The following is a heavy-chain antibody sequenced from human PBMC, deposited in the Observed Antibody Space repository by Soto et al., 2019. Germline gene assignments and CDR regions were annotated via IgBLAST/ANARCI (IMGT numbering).Heavy chain of an antibody. CDR2: IKEDGSEK. Sequence: GGSLRLSCEVSGFTFSTYWMSWVRQAPGKGLEWVANIKEDGSEKYYVDSVKGRFTIFRDNAKNSLYLQMNGLRVDDTAVYYCAKVGPYDSGSYMFRYDRFDPWGQGTQVTVSS. CDR1: GFTFSTYW. J-gene: IGHJ5*02. CDR3: AKVGPYDSGSYMFRYDRFDP. V-gene: IGHV3-7*03. D-gene: IGHD3-10*01.